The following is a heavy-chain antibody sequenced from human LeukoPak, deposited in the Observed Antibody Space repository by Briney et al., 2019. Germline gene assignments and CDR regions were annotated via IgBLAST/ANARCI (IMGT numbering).Heavy chain of an antibody. D-gene: IGHD4-23*01. V-gene: IGHV4-34*01. Sequence: NSSETLSLTCAVYGGSFSGYYWSWIRQPPGKGLEWIGEINHSGSTNYNPSLKSRVTISVDTSKNQFSLELSSVTAADTAVYYCARESMTTVVTGFDYWAQGTLVTVSS. J-gene: IGHJ4*02. CDR2: INHSGST. CDR1: GGSFSGYY. CDR3: ARESMTTVVTGFDY.